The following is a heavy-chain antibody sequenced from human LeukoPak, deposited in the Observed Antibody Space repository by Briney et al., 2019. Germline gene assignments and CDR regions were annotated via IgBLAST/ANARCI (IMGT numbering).Heavy chain of an antibody. D-gene: IGHD3-16*01. V-gene: IGHV4-30-4*08. Sequence: SETLSLTCTVSGGSISSGDYYWSWIRQPPGKGLEWIGYIYYSGSTYYNPSLKSRVTISVDTSKNQFSLKLSSVTAADTAVYYCARGRDMITFGGGLDYWGQGTLVTVSS. CDR2: IYYSGST. CDR3: ARGRDMITFGGGLDY. CDR1: GGSISSGDYY. J-gene: IGHJ4*02.